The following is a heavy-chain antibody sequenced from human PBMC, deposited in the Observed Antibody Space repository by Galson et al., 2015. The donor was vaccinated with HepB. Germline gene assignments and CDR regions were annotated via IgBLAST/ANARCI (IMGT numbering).Heavy chain of an antibody. V-gene: IGHV3-30-3*01. Sequence: SLRLSCAASGFTFSSYAMNWVRQAPGKGLEWVAVISCDGSNKYYADSVKGRFTISRDNSKNTLYLQMNSLRAEDTAVYYCARDFGTAARHDYYYYGMDVWGQGTTVTVSS. J-gene: IGHJ6*02. CDR1: GFTFSSYA. CDR2: ISCDGSNK. D-gene: IGHD6-6*01. CDR3: ARDFGTAARHDYYYYGMDV.